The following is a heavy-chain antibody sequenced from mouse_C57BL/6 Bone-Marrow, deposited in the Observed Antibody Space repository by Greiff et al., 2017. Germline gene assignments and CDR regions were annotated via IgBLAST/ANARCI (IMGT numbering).Heavy chain of an antibody. D-gene: IGHD1-1*01. CDR2: INPSSGYT. CDR1: GYTFTSYW. Sequence: VQLQQSGAELAKPGASEKLSCKASGYTFTSYWMHWVKQRPGQGLEWIGYINPSSGYTKYNQKFKDKATLTADKSSSTAYMQLSSLTYEDSAVYYCDYGSSYPYWYFDVWGTGTTVTVSS. V-gene: IGHV1-7*01. CDR3: DYGSSYPYWYFDV. J-gene: IGHJ1*03.